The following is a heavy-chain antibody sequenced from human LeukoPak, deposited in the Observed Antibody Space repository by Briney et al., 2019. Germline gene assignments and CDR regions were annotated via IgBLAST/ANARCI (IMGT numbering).Heavy chain of an antibody. CDR1: GFTFSDYY. CDR3: ARDRTYYDYVWGSYPHDY. Sequence: PGRSLRLSCAASGFTFSDYYMSWIRQAPGKGLEWVSHISSSSSYTNYADSVKGRFTISRDNAKNSLYLQMNSLRAEDTAVYYCARDRTYYDYVWGSYPHDYWGQGTLVTVSS. D-gene: IGHD3-16*02. J-gene: IGHJ4*02. V-gene: IGHV3-11*06. CDR2: ISSSSSYT.